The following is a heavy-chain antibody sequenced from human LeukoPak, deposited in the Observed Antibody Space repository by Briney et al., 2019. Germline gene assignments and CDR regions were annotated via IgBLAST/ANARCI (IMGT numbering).Heavy chain of an antibody. CDR2: ISSSSSYI. V-gene: IGHV3-21*01. J-gene: IGHJ4*02. CDR1: GFTFSSYS. CDR3: ARDHAVVVVAAPVGYFDY. D-gene: IGHD2-15*01. Sequence: GGSLRLSCAASGFTFSSYSMNWVRQAPGKGLEWVSSISSSSSYIYYADSVKGRFTISRDNAKNSLYLQMNSLRAEDTAVYYCARDHAVVVVAAPVGYFDYWGQGTLVTVSS.